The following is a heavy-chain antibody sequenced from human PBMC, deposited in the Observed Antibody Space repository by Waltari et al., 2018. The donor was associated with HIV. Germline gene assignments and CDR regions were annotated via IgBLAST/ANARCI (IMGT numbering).Heavy chain of an antibody. CDR1: GYTFTSYA. D-gene: IGHD3-16*02. J-gene: IGHJ2*01. CDR3: ARDPKVTFGGVIVEGYFDL. V-gene: IGHV7-4-1*02. Sequence: QVQLVQSGSELKKPGASVKVSCKASGYTFTSYAMNWVRQAPGQGLEWMGWINTNTGNPTYAQGFTGLFVFSLDTSVSTAYLQISSLKAEDTAVYYCARDPKVTFGGVIVEGYFDLWGRGTLVTVSS. CDR2: INTNTGNP.